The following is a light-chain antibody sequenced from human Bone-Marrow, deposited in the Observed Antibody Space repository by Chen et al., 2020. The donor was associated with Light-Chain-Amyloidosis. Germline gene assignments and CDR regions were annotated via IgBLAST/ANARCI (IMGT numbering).Light chain of an antibody. CDR1: NIETKS. CDR2: DDS. CDR3: QVWDSSSDHWV. Sequence: SYVLTQPPSVSVAPGQTARITCERNNIETKSVHWYQQRPGQAPGVVVYDDSEWPSGIPERFSGSNSGNTATLTISRVEAGDEADYYCQVWDSSSDHWVFGGGTKLTVV. J-gene: IGLJ3*02. V-gene: IGLV3-21*02.